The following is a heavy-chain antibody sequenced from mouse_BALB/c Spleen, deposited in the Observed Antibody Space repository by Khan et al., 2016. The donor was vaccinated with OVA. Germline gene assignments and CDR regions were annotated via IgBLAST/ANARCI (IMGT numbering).Heavy chain of an antibody. Sequence: QVQLKESGTELVRPGTSVKVSCKAPGYAFTDYLIEWLQQRPGQGLEWIGLINPGSGDINYNEKFKGKATLTADKSSSTAYMQFSSLTSDDSAVYFCARGGYGSWAYWGQGTLVTVSA. CDR2: INPGSGDI. J-gene: IGHJ3*01. V-gene: IGHV1-54*01. CDR1: GYAFTDYL. CDR3: ARGGYGSWAY. D-gene: IGHD1-1*02.